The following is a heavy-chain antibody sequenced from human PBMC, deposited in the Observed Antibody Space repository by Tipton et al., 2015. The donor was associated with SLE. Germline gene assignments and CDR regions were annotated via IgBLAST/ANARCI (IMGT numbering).Heavy chain of an antibody. CDR1: GGSIISYY. CDR3: ARVPVARHYFDY. Sequence: TLSLTCTVSGGSIISYYWNFIRQAPGKGLEWIGHIYYSGTTDYNPSLKSRVTISVDPSKNQFSLKLSSVTAADTAVYYCARVPVARHYFDYWGQGTLVTVSS. CDR2: IYYSGTT. V-gene: IGHV4-59*01. J-gene: IGHJ4*02. D-gene: IGHD2-15*01.